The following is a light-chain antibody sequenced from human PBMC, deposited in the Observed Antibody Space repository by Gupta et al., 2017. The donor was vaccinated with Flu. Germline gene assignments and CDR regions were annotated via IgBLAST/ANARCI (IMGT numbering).Light chain of an antibody. CDR1: SSDVGAYNY. CDR3: SSDAGPSSCV. Sequence: SALTPPLPVSASPGPAVTISCTGTSSDVGAYNYVSWYQHHPGKAHKVMIYDVSRRPAGVPGRFSGSKSANTASLTISGLQAEDEDDYYCSSDAGPSSCVFGTGTKVTVL. J-gene: IGLJ1*01. CDR2: DVS. V-gene: IGLV2-11*01.